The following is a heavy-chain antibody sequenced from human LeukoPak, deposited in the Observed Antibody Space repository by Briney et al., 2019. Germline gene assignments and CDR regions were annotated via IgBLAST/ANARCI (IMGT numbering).Heavy chain of an antibody. V-gene: IGHV4-34*01. D-gene: IGHD3-10*01. Sequence: SETLSLTCAVYGGSFSGYYWSWIRQPPGKGLEWIGEINHSGGTNYNPSLKSRVTISVDTSKNQFSLKLSSVTAADTAVYYCLISAFDIWGQGTMVTVSS. CDR1: GGSFSGYY. J-gene: IGHJ3*02. CDR2: INHSGGT. CDR3: LISAFDI.